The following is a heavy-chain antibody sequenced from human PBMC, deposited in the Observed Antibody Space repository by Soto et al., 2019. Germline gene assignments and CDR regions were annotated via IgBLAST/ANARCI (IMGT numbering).Heavy chain of an antibody. D-gene: IGHD3-9*01. Sequence: EVQLLESGGGLVQPGGSLRLSCAASGFTFSSYAMSWVRQAPGKGLEWVSAISGSGGSTYYADSVKGRFTISRDNSKNTLYLQMNSLRAEDTAVYYCAKEGNYDILTGYYDTGDWYFDLWGRGTLVTVSS. CDR3: AKEGNYDILTGYYDTGDWYFDL. CDR2: ISGSGGST. J-gene: IGHJ2*01. V-gene: IGHV3-23*01. CDR1: GFTFSSYA.